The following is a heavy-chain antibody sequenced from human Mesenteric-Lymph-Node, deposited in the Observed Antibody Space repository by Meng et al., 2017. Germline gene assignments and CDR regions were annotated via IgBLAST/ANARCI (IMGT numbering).Heavy chain of an antibody. CDR1: GYSFSTYW. CDR2: IYPGDSDT. D-gene: IGHD6-13*01. Sequence: GESLKISCKGSGYSFSTYWIAWVRQVPGKGLEWMGIIYPGDSDTRYSPSFQGQVTISADKSISTAYLQWSSLKVSDTAIYYCARQLPAVSGNGFDYWGQGTLVTVSS. J-gene: IGHJ4*02. V-gene: IGHV5-51*01. CDR3: ARQLPAVSGNGFDY.